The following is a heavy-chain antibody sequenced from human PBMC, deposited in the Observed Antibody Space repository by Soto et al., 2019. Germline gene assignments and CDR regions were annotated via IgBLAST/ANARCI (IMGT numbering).Heavy chain of an antibody. Sequence: SVKVSCKASGGTFSSYAISWVRQAPGQGLEWMGGIIPIFGTANYAQKFQGRVTITADESTSTAYMELSSLRSEDTAVYYCARRDSRYYYGMDVWGQGTTVTVSS. V-gene: IGHV1-69*13. D-gene: IGHD2-21*01. CDR3: ARRDSRYYYGMDV. J-gene: IGHJ6*02. CDR1: GGTFSSYA. CDR2: IIPIFGTA.